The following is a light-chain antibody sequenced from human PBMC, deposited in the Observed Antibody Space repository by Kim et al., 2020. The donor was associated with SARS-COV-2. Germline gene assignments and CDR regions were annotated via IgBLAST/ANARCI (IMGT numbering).Light chain of an antibody. Sequence: SASVRDRVTITCQASHDIKKFLNWDQQKPGKAPKLLINDASDLQIGVPSRFSGSGSGTDFILTISNLQPEDIATYFCQHYSEIPFSFGQGTKLEI. V-gene: IGKV1-33*01. CDR1: HDIKKF. J-gene: IGKJ2*01. CDR2: DAS. CDR3: QHYSEIPFS.